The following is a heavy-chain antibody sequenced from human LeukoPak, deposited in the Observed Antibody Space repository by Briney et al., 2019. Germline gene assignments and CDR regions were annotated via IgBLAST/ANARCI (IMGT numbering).Heavy chain of an antibody. CDR3: VKDYSTIPAAANPLFDY. CDR2: ISGSGGST. CDR1: GFTFSSYA. Sequence: GGSLRLSCAASGFTFSSYAMSWVRQAPGKGLEWVSAISGSGGSTYYADSAKGRFTISRDNSKNTLYLQMNSLRAEDTAVYYCVKDYSTIPAAANPLFDYWGQGALVTVSS. J-gene: IGHJ4*02. V-gene: IGHV3-23*01. D-gene: IGHD6-13*01.